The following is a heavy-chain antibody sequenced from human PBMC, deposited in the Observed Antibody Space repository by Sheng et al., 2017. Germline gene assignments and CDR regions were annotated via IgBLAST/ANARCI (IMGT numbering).Heavy chain of an antibody. CDR2: INHSGST. CDR3: ARVPGRHCGGDCSPIY. Sequence: QVQLQQWGAGLLKPSETLSLTCAVYGGSFSGYYWSWIRQPPGKGLEWIGEINHSGSTNYNPSLKSRVTISVDTSKNQFSLKLSSVTAADTAVYYCARVPGRHCGGDCSPIYWGQGTLVTVSS. CDR1: GGSFSGYY. D-gene: IGHD2-21*02. J-gene: IGHJ4*02. V-gene: IGHV4-34*01.